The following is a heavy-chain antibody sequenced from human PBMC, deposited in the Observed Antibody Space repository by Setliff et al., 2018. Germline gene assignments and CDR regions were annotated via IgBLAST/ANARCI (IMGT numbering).Heavy chain of an antibody. CDR3: ARDRSALVRGVVHHNYFDP. CDR2: ISYSGNT. CDR1: GASIRSGTFY. D-gene: IGHD3-10*01. Sequence: TLSLTCTVSGASIRSGTFYWRWIRLHPGKGLEWIGYISYSGNTYYNPSFEGRLALSVDASMNQFSLRLNSVTAADSAIYYCARDRSALVRGVVHHNYFDPWGQGNKVTVPQ. V-gene: IGHV4-31*03. J-gene: IGHJ5*02.